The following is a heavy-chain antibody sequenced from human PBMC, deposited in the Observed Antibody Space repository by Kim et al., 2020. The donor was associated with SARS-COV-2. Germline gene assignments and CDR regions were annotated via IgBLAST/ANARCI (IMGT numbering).Heavy chain of an antibody. J-gene: IGHJ4*02. Sequence: GGSLRLSCAASGFTFSSYSMNWVRQAPGKGLEWVSSISSSSSYIYYADSVKGRFTISRDNAKNSLYLQMNSLRAEDTAVYYCARDHPSQVTRLDYWGQGTLVTVSS. CDR2: ISSSSSYI. CDR3: ARDHPSQVTRLDY. CDR1: GFTFSSYS. V-gene: IGHV3-21*01. D-gene: IGHD4-4*01.